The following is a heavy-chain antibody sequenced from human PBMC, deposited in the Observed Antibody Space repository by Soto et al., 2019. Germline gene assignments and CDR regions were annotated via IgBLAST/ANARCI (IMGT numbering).Heavy chain of an antibody. CDR2: ISTSGTYK. Sequence: GGSLRLSCVASGFTFNSYNMNWVRQAAGKGLEWVSSISTSGTYKYYATSVEGRFTISRDNSKNTLYLQMDRLRVDDTAVYFCARDASGPFDYWGQGTLVTVSS. CDR1: GFTFNSYN. CDR3: ARDASGPFDY. J-gene: IGHJ4*02. V-gene: IGHV3-21*04. D-gene: IGHD6-19*01.